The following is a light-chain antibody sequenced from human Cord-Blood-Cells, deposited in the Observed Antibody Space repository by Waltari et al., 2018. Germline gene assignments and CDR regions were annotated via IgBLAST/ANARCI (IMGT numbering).Light chain of an antibody. Sequence: IQLTQSPSFLSASAGDSVSITCRASQGISSYLAWYQQKPGKAPKLLIYAASTLQSGVPSRFSGSGSGTEFTLTISSLQPEDFATYYCQQLISYPYTFGQGTKLEIK. CDR2: AAS. CDR1: QGISSY. CDR3: QQLISYPYT. V-gene: IGKV1-9*01. J-gene: IGKJ2*01.